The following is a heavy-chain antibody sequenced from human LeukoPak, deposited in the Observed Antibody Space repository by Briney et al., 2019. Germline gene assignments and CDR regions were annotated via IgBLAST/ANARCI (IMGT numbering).Heavy chain of an antibody. D-gene: IGHD2-2*01. CDR2: IYYSGST. CDR1: GGSISSGDYY. V-gene: IGHV4-30-4*08. Sequence: PSQTLSLTCTVSGGSISSGDYYWSWIRQPPGKGLEWIGYIYYSGSTYYNPSLKSRVTISVDTSKNQFSLKLSSVTAADTAVYYCARTYCSSTSCATVGAFDIWGQGTMVTVSS. J-gene: IGHJ3*02. CDR3: ARTYCSSTSCATVGAFDI.